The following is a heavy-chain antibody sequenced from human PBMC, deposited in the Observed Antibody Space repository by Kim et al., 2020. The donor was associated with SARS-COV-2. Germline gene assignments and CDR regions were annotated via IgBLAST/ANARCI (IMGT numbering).Heavy chain of an antibody. Sequence: GGSLRLSCVVSGFTFKNYWMHWVRQDPGKGLVWVARINGEDSDTTYADSAKVRFTITRYNAKKALYLQMNNLRAEDTAVYFCVCGYSGSYRFDYWGQGTLVTVSS. V-gene: IGHV3-74*03. CDR3: VCGYSGSYRFDY. CDR2: INGEDSDT. CDR1: GFTFKNYW. D-gene: IGHD1-26*01. J-gene: IGHJ4*02.